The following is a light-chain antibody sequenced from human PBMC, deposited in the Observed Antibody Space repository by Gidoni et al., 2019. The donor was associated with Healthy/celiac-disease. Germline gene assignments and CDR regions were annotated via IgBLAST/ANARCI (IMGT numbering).Light chain of an antibody. J-gene: IGLJ1*01. CDR3: GADHGSGSNFVYV. V-gene: IGLV9-49*01. CDR2: VGTGGIVG. CDR1: SGYSNSK. Sequence: QPALTQPPSASPSLGASATLTCTLSSGYSNSKVDWYQQRPGKGPRFVMRVGTGGIVGSKGDGIPDRFSVLGSGLNRYLTIKNIQEEDESDYHCGADHGSGSNFVYVFGTGTKVTVL.